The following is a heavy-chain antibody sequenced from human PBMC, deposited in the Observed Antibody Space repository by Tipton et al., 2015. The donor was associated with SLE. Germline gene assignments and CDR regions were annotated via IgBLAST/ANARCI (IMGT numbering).Heavy chain of an antibody. CDR3: ARDRGGGEDY. D-gene: IGHD3-10*01. Sequence: SLRLSCAASGFTFSSYGMKWFRQAQGKGLELVSLIRSPDAIDYADSVKGRFTISRDNAKNSLFLQMNSLRVEDTAVYYCARDRGGGEDYWGQGTLVTVSS. V-gene: IGHV3-48*01. CDR1: GFTFSSYG. CDR2: IRSPDAI. J-gene: IGHJ4*02.